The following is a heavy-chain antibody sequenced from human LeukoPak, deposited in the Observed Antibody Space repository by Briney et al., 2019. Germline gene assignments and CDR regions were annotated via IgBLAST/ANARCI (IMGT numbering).Heavy chain of an antibody. Sequence: GGSLRLSCAASGFTFSSYWMSWVRQAPGKGLEWVANIKQDGSEKYYVDSVKGRFTISRDNAKNSLYLQMNSLRAEDMAVYYCARYIVQDAFDIWGQGTMVTVSS. CDR1: GFTFSSYW. V-gene: IGHV3-7*01. J-gene: IGHJ3*02. CDR2: IKQDGSEK. D-gene: IGHD2/OR15-2a*01. CDR3: ARYIVQDAFDI.